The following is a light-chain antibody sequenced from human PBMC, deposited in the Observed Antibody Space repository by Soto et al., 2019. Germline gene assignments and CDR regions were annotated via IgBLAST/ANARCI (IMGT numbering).Light chain of an antibody. V-gene: IGKV3-20*01. J-gene: IGKJ1*01. CDR2: AAS. CDR3: QQYGSLPWT. Sequence: EIVLTQSPGTLSLSPGERATLSCRASQRVSNSYLAWYQQRPGQAPRPLIYAASSRATGIPDKFSGSGSGTDFTLTIFRLEPEDFAVYYCQQYGSLPWTFGQGTKVEIK. CDR1: QRVSNSY.